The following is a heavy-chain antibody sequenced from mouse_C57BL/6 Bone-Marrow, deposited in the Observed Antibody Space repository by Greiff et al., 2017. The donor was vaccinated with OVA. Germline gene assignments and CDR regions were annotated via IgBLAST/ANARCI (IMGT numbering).Heavy chain of an antibody. Sequence: EVQLQQSGAELVRPGASVKLSCTASGFNIKDDYMHWVKQRPEQGLEWIGWIDPENGDTEYASKFQGKATITADTSSNTAYLQLSSLTSEDTAVYYCAGSPAWFAYWGQGTLGTVSA. CDR1: GFNIKDDY. J-gene: IGHJ3*01. CDR2: IDPENGDT. CDR3: AGSPAWFAY. V-gene: IGHV14-4*01.